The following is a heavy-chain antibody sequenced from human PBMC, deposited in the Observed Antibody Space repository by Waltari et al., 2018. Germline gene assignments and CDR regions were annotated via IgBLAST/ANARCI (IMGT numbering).Heavy chain of an antibody. V-gene: IGHV3-7*03. CDR3: AKDTIAARPYYFDY. Sequence: EVQLVESGGGLVQPGGSLRLSCAASGFTFSSYWMSWVRQAPGKGLEWVANIKQDGSEKYYVDSVKGRFTISRDNAKNSLYLQMNSLRAEDTAVYYCAKDTIAARPYYFDYWGQGTLVTVSS. CDR1: GFTFSSYW. J-gene: IGHJ4*02. D-gene: IGHD6-6*01. CDR2: IKQDGSEK.